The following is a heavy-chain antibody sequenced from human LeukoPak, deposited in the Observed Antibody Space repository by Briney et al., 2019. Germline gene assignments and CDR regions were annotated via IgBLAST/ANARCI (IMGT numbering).Heavy chain of an antibody. CDR2: ISGSGGST. V-gene: IGHV3-23*01. J-gene: IGHJ4*02. Sequence: GGSLGLSCAASGFTFSSYAMSWVRQAPGKGLEWVSAISGSGGSTYYADSVKGRFTISRDNSKNTLYLQMNSLRAEDTAVYYCAKDQRYSSGWAGQGDYDYWGQGTLVTVSS. CDR3: AKDQRYSSGWAGQGDYDY. D-gene: IGHD6-19*01. CDR1: GFTFSSYA.